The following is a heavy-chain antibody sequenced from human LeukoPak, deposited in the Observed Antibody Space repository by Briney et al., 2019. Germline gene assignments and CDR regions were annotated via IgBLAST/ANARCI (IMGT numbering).Heavy chain of an antibody. CDR2: ISGDSRYI. J-gene: IGHJ4*02. D-gene: IGHD3-16*02. CDR3: ARVDRDTEFFDY. CDR1: GFTFSSYS. Sequence: GGSLRLSCAASGFTFSSYSMNWVRQAPGKGLEWVSAISGDSRYIYYADSVRGRFTISRDNAKNSLCLQMNSLRAEDTAVYYCARVDRDTEFFDYWGQGTLVTVSS. V-gene: IGHV3-21*01.